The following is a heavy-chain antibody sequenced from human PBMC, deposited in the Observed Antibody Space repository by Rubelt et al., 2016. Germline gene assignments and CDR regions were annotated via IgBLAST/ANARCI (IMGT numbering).Heavy chain of an antibody. CDR1: GGSFSGYY. Sequence: QVQLQESGAGLLKPSETLSLTCAVYGGSFSGYYWSWIRQPPGKGLEWIGEINHSGSTNYNPSLKSRVTISVDTSKNQFALKLSSVTAADTAVYYCARGRGYSYVYFDLWGRGTLVTVSS. J-gene: IGHJ2*01. V-gene: IGHV4-34*01. CDR3: ARGRGYSYVYFDL. D-gene: IGHD5-18*01. CDR2: INHSGST.